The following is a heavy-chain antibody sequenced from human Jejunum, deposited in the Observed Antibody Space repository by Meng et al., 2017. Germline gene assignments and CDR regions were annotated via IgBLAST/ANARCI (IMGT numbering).Heavy chain of an antibody. CDR1: GGSISDYY. J-gene: IGHJ4*02. Sequence: QVKLQLWGAGLLKPSETLSLTCAVYGGSISDYYWTWIRQPPGKGLEWIGEINDSGSTNYNPSLKSRVTISVGTSKSQFYLRVSSVTAADTAVYYCARGNEYSNYGADFWGQGTLVTVSS. D-gene: IGHD4-11*01. CDR2: INDSGST. V-gene: IGHV4-34*01. CDR3: ARGNEYSNYGADF.